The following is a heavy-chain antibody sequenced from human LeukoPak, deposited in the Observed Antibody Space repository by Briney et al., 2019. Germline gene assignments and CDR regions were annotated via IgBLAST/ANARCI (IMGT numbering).Heavy chain of an antibody. CDR1: GYTFTGYY. J-gene: IGHJ4*02. CDR3: ARSMGIAVAYYFDY. D-gene: IGHD6-19*01. CDR2: INPNSGGT. V-gene: IGHV1-2*02. Sequence: RASVKVSCKASGYTFTGYYMRWVRQAPGQGLEWMGWINPNSGGTNYAQKFQGRVTMTTDTSTSTAYMELRSLRSDDTAVYYCARSMGIAVAYYFDYWGQGTLVTVSS.